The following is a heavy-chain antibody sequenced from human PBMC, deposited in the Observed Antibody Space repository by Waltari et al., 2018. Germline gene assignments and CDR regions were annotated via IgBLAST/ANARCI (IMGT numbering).Heavy chain of an antibody. Sequence: QVQLVQSGAEVKEPGASVRVSCKSYGSTFTNDDINWVRQANGQGLEWMGWMNPLSENTGYAQKFQGRVSMTRDTSLTTAYMELSSLRFDDTAIYYCATARVERRRGSWFDPCGQGTLVTVSS. V-gene: IGHV1-8*01. CDR2: MNPLSENT. J-gene: IGHJ5*02. CDR3: ATARVERRRGSWFDP. CDR1: GSTFTNDD. D-gene: IGHD3-16*01.